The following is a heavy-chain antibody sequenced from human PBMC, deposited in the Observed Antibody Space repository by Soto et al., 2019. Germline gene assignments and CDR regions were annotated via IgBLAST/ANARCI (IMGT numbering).Heavy chain of an antibody. J-gene: IGHJ6*02. CDR2: ISAYNGNT. D-gene: IGHD5-12*01. CDR1: GYTFTSYG. CDR3: ARDQDSGYESYEYYYYGMEV. V-gene: IGHV1-18*01. Sequence: ASVKVSCKASGYTFTSYGISWVRQAPGQGLEWMGWISAYNGNTNYAQKLQGRVTMTTDTSTSTAYMELRSLRSDDTAVYYCARDQDSGYESYEYYYYGMEVWAQGTTVTVSS.